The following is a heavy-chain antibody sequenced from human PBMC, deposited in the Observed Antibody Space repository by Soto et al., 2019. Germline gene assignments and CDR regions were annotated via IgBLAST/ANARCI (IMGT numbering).Heavy chain of an antibody. D-gene: IGHD3-10*01. CDR2: ISGSGGST. J-gene: IGHJ5*02. V-gene: IGHV3-23*01. CDR1: GFTFSSYA. Sequence: PGGSLRLSCAASGFTFSSYAMSWVRQAPGKGLEWVSAISGSGGSTYYADSVKGRFTISRDNSKNTLYLQMNSLRAEDTAVYYCAGQRSPEGWFDPWGQGTLVTVSS. CDR3: AGQRSPEGWFDP.